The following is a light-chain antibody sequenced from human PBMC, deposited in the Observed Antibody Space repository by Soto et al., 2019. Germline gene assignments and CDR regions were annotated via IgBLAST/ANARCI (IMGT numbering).Light chain of an antibody. Sequence: DIQMTQSPSSLSASVGDRVTITCRASQRISSYLNWYQQKPGKAPKLLIYAASSLQSGVPSRFSGSGSWTDFTLTISSLQPDDFATYYCQQSYSTPLTFGGGTKVEIK. CDR1: QRISSY. V-gene: IGKV1-39*01. CDR2: AAS. CDR3: QQSYSTPLT. J-gene: IGKJ4*01.